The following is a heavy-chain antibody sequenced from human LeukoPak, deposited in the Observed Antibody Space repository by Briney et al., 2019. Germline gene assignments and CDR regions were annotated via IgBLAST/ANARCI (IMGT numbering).Heavy chain of an antibody. CDR1: GGSISSYY. D-gene: IGHD3-10*01. CDR3: ARVNGSGSYYHYYYYYYMDV. V-gene: IGHV4-59*01. CDR2: IYYSGST. J-gene: IGHJ6*03. Sequence: SETLSLTCTVSGGSISSYYWSWIRQPPGKGLEWIGYIYYSGSTNYNPSLKSPVTISVDTSKNQFSLKLSSVTAADTAVYYCARVNGSGSYYHYYYYYYMDVWGKGTTVTISS.